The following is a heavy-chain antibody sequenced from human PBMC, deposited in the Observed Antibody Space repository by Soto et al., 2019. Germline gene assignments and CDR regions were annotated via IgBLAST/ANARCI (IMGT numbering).Heavy chain of an antibody. J-gene: IGHJ4*02. CDR2: ISGSGGST. Sequence: GGSLRLSCAAPGFTFSSYAMSWVRQAPGKGLEWVSAISGSGGSTYYADSVKGRFTISRDNSKNTLYLQMNSLRAEDTAVYYCAKDRIYCSGGSCQRTYYFDYWGQGTLVTVSS. D-gene: IGHD2-15*01. CDR1: GFTFSSYA. CDR3: AKDRIYCSGGSCQRTYYFDY. V-gene: IGHV3-23*01.